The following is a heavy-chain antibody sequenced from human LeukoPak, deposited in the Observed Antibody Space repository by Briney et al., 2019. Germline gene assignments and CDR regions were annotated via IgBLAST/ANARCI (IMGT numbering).Heavy chain of an antibody. CDR3: ARRAYSSGWYFFDY. CDR1: GGSISSYY. CDR2: ISSSGSTI. V-gene: IGHV3-11*01. Sequence: LSLTCTVSGGSISSYYWSWIRQPPGKGLEWVSYISSSGSTIYYADSVKGRFTISRDNAKNSLFLQMNSLSAEDTAVYYCARRAYSSGWYFFDYWGQGTLLTVSS. J-gene: IGHJ4*02. D-gene: IGHD6-19*01.